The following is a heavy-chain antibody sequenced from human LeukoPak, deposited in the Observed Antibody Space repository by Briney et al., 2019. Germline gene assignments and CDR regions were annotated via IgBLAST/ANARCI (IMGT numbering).Heavy chain of an antibody. V-gene: IGHV3-30-3*01. CDR3: ASLSSGWYYFDY. Sequence: GGSLRLSCAASGFTFSSYAMHWVRQAPGKGLEWVAVISYDGSNKYYADSVKGRFTISRDNSKNTLYLQMNSLRAEDTAVYYCASLSSGWYYFDYWGQGTLVTVSS. J-gene: IGHJ4*02. CDR2: ISYDGSNK. D-gene: IGHD6-19*01. CDR1: GFTFSSYA.